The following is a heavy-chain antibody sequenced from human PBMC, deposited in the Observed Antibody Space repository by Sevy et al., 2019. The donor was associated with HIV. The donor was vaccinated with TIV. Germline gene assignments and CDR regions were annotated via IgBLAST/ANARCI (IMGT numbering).Heavy chain of an antibody. J-gene: IGHJ4*02. CDR2: IYTTGST. Sequence: SETLSLTCTVSGGSISSGSHYWSWIRQPAGKGLEWIGDIYTTGSTNYNPSLKSRVTISVDTSKNQFSLKLCSVTAADTAVYYCARKNGLYYFDYWGQGTLVTVSS. CDR1: GGSISSGSHY. D-gene: IGHD2-8*01. V-gene: IGHV4-61*09. CDR3: ARKNGLYYFDY.